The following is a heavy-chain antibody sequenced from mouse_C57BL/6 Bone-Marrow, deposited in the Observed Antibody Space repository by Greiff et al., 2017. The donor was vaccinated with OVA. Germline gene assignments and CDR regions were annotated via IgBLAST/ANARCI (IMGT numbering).Heavy chain of an antibody. Sequence: EVKLVESGGDLVKPGGSLKLSCAASGFTFSSYGMSWVRQTPDTRLEWVATISSGGSYTYYPDSVKGRFTISRDNAKNTLYLQMSSLKSEDTAMYYCARHVDYAMDYWGQGTSVTVSS. CDR3: ARHVDYAMDY. J-gene: IGHJ4*01. V-gene: IGHV5-6*01. CDR1: GFTFSSYG. CDR2: ISSGGSYT.